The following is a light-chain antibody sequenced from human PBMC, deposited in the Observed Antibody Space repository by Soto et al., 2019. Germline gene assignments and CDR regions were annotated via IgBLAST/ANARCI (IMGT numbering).Light chain of an antibody. Sequence: QSARTRAASGTSLPRDWSSITSNRTSSDVGGYNYVSWYQQHPGKAPKFMIYDVSNRPSGVSNRFSGSKSGNTASLTISGLQAEDEADYYCSSYTTSNTRQIVFGTGTKVTVL. CDR2: DVS. CDR1: SSDVGGYNY. J-gene: IGLJ1*01. CDR3: SSYTTSNTRQIV. V-gene: IGLV2-14*01.